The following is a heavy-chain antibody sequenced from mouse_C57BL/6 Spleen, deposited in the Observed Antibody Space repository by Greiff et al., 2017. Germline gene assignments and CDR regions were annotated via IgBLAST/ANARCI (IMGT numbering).Heavy chain of an antibody. D-gene: IGHD1-1*01. CDR3: ARRELLRGGFAY. CDR1: GFTFSDYY. CDR2: ISNGGGST. V-gene: IGHV5-12*01. Sequence: EVKLVESGGGLVQPGGSLKLSCAASGFTFSDYYMYWVRQTPEKRLEWVAYISNGGGSTYYPDTVKGRFTISRDNAKNTLYLQMSRLKSEDTAMYYCARRELLRGGFAYWGQGTLVTVSA. J-gene: IGHJ3*01.